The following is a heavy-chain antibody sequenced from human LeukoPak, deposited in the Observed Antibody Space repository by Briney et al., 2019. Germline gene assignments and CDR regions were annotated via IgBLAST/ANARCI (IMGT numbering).Heavy chain of an antibody. V-gene: IGHV3-23*01. J-gene: IGHJ4*02. CDR3: AKGVAVASPYYFDY. Sequence: GGSLRLSCAASGFTFSSYAMSWVRQPPGKGLEWVSPISGSGSSTYYADSVKGRFTISRDNSKNTLYLQMNSLRAEDTAVYYCAKGVAVASPYYFDYWGQGTLVTVSS. D-gene: IGHD6-19*01. CDR2: ISGSGSST. CDR1: GFTFSSYA.